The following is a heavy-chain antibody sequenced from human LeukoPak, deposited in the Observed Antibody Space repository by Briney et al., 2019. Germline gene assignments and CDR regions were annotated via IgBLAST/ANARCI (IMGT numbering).Heavy chain of an antibody. D-gene: IGHD6-13*01. J-gene: IGHJ4*02. CDR3: ARDRGAAAEIDY. CDR2: IVPLFATA. Sequence: SVKVSYKPSGGTFSTYAITWVRQAPGHAREGMGGIVPLFATAIYAPKFQGRVTMTRDMSTSTVYMELSSLRSEDTAVYYCARDRGAAAEIDYWGQGTLVTVAS. V-gene: IGHV1-69*05. CDR1: GGTFSTYA.